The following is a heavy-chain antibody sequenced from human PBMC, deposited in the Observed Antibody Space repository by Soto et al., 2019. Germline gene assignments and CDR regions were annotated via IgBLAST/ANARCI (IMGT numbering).Heavy chain of an antibody. Sequence: QITLRESGPTLVQPTQTLTLTCTLSGVSLTTPGVGVGWIRQPPGKALEWLALIYWDDDKRFNPSLKSRLAITRYTSKNQVVMTMTDMAPVDTGIYYCAHRQRTVVVGAPFDLWGQGSQVTVSS. CDR2: IYWDDDK. J-gene: IGHJ4*02. CDR3: AHRQRTVVVGAPFDL. V-gene: IGHV2-5*02. D-gene: IGHD2-15*01. CDR1: GVSLTTPGVG.